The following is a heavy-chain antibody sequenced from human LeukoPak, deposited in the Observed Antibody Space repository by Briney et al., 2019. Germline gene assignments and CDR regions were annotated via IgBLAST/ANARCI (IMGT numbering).Heavy chain of an antibody. D-gene: IGHD4-17*01. V-gene: IGHV3-9*01. J-gene: IGHJ3*02. CDR1: GFTFDDYA. CDR3: AKGSHHTMTTAFDI. Sequence: LSGGSLRLSCAASGFTFDDYAMHWVRQAPGKGLEWVSGISWNSGSIDYADSVKGRFTISRDNAKNSLYLQMNSLRAEDTALYYCAKGSHHTMTTAFDIWGQGTMVTVSS. CDR2: ISWNSGSI.